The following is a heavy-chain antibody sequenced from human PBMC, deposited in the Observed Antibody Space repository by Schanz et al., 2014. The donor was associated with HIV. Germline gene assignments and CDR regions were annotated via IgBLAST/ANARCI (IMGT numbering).Heavy chain of an antibody. CDR1: GFTFSSYA. CDR3: ARAAFSSEYYYGMDV. D-gene: IGHD3-3*02. V-gene: IGHV3-23*01. CDR2: ISGSGGST. Sequence: EVQLLESGGGLVQPGGSLRLSCAASGFTFSSYAMSWVRQAPGKGLEWVSAISGSGGSTYYADSVKGRFTISRDNSKNTLFLQMNSLRAEDTAVYFCARAAFSSEYYYGMDVWGQGTTVTVSS. J-gene: IGHJ6*02.